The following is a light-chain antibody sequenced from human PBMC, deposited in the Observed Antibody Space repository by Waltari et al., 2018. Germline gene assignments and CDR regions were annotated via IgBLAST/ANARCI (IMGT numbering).Light chain of an antibody. CDR2: GAS. V-gene: IGKV3-15*01. J-gene: IGKJ4*01. Sequence: EVVLTQSPDTLSVSPGERATLSCRTSRSVNSNLAWYQHKPGQAHRLLMYGASTRPTGIPGRFSGSESGTEFTLTITSLQSEDFAVYYCQQYNNWPLTFGGGTKVEI. CDR3: QQYNNWPLT. CDR1: RSVNSN.